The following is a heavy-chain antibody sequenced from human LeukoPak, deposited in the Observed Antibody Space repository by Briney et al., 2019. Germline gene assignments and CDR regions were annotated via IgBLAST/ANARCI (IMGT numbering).Heavy chain of an antibody. D-gene: IGHD3-3*01. CDR3: ARDHRRLLGGKLRGYYFDY. Sequence: PGGSLRLSCAASGFTFSSYAMHWVRQAPGKGLEWVAVISYGGSNKYYADSVKGRFTISRDNSKNTLYLQMNSLRAEDTAVYYCARDHRRLLGGKLRGYYFDYWGQGTLVTVSS. V-gene: IGHV3-30-3*01. CDR2: ISYGGSNK. CDR1: GFTFSSYA. J-gene: IGHJ4*02.